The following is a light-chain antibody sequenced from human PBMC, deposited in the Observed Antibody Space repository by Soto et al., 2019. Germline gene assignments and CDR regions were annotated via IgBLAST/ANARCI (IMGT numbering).Light chain of an antibody. CDR3: QHYGSSPLT. J-gene: IGKJ4*01. V-gene: IGKV3-20*01. CDR2: GAS. Sequence: IVLTQSPGTLSLSPGERATLSCRASQSVSSNYLAWYQQKPGQAPRLLIHGASTRATGIPDRFSGSGSGTDFTLTIGRLEPEDFAVYYCQHYGSSPLTFGGGTKVEIK. CDR1: QSVSSNY.